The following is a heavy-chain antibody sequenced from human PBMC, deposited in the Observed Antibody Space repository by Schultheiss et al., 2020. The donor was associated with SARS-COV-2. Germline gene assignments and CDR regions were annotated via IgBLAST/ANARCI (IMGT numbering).Heavy chain of an antibody. CDR2: INHSGST. CDR3: ARGRGYCSGGSCYLPTHYYYYGMDV. V-gene: IGHV4-34*01. D-gene: IGHD2-15*01. J-gene: IGHJ6*02. Sequence: GSLRLSCAVYGGSFSGDYWSWIRQPPGKGLEWIGEINHSGSTNYNPSLKSRVTISVDTSKNQFSLKLSSVTAADTAVYYCARGRGYCSGGSCYLPTHYYYYGMDVWGQGTTVTVSS. CDR1: GGSFSGDY.